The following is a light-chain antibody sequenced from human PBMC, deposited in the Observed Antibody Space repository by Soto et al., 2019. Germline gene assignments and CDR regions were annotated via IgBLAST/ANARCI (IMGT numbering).Light chain of an antibody. Sequence: EKVMTQSPATLSVSPGARATLSCRASQSVGSNLAWYQQKPGQAPRLLIYKASTRATGVPDRFSGRGYGREFTLTISSLQSEDFAVYSCQQYNDWPPAFGQGTKVEVK. CDR1: QSVGSN. V-gene: IGKV3-15*01. CDR3: QQYNDWPPA. J-gene: IGKJ1*01. CDR2: KAS.